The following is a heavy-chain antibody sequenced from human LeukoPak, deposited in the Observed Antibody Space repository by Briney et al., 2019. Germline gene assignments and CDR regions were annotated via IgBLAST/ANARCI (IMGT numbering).Heavy chain of an antibody. CDR2: ISAYNGNT. V-gene: IGHV1-18*04. J-gene: IGHJ4*02. Sequence: SVKVSCKASGYTFTSYGISWVRQPPGQGRVWMGCISAYNGNTNYAQKLQGRVTMTTDTSTSTAYMELRSLRSDDTAVYYCARDRGICSGGSCYRGGEGIIDYWGQGTLVTVSS. CDR3: ARDRGICSGGSCYRGGEGIIDY. D-gene: IGHD2-15*01. CDR1: GYTFTSYG.